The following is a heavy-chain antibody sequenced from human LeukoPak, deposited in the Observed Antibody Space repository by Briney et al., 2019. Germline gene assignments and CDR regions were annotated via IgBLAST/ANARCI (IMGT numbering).Heavy chain of an antibody. D-gene: IGHD3-22*01. CDR3: AKDIVGDYYDSSGAFDI. CDR2: ISWDSGSI. CDR1: GFTFHDYA. J-gene: IGHJ3*02. Sequence: SLRLSCSASGFTFHDYAMLWVRQAPGKGLEWGVCISWDSGSIGDADSVKGRFTISRDNAKNSLYLQMNSLRAEDTALYYCAKDIVGDYYDSSGAFDIWGQGTMVTVSS. V-gene: IGHV3-9*01.